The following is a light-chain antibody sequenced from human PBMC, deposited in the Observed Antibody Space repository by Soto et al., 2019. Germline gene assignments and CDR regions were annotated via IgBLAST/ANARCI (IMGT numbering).Light chain of an antibody. V-gene: IGKV3-11*01. J-gene: IGKJ3*01. Sequence: ENVLTQSPATLSLSPGERATLSSRASQSDSSYLAWYQQKPGQAPRLLIYDASNRATGIPARFSGSGSGTDFTLSISSLEPEDFAVYYCQLRSNWVTFGAGTKVDV. CDR1: QSDSSY. CDR2: DAS. CDR3: QLRSNWVT.